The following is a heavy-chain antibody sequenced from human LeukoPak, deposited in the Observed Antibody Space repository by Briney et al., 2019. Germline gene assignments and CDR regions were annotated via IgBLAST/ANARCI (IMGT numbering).Heavy chain of an antibody. CDR3: ARERPDDFWSGYYLDYYYMDV. Sequence: SETLSLTCTVSGGSISSYYWSWIRKPAGKGMEWIGRIYTSGSTNYNPSLKSRVTMSVDTSKNQFSLKLSSVTAADTAVYYCARERPDDFWSGYYLDYYYMDVWGKGTTVTVSS. D-gene: IGHD3-3*01. CDR1: GGSISSYY. V-gene: IGHV4-4*07. J-gene: IGHJ6*03. CDR2: IYTSGST.